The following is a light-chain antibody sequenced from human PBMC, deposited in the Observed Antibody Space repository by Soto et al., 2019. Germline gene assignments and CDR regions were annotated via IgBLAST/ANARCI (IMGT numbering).Light chain of an antibody. CDR1: QSISSS. CDR2: DAS. J-gene: IGKJ1*01. Sequence: EIVLTQSPATLSLSPGERATLSCRASQSISSSLAWYQQKPGQAPRLLIYDASTRATGFPARFSSSGSGTDFTLTIGSLEPEDFGVYYCQQRSEWPRTFGQGTKVEI. CDR3: QQRSEWPRT. V-gene: IGKV3-11*01.